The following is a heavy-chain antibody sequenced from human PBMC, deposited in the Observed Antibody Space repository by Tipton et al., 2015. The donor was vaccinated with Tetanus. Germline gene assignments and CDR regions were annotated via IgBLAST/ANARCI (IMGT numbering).Heavy chain of an antibody. J-gene: IGHJ1*01. CDR3: ARTSGYLYSNH. D-gene: IGHD3-3*01. V-gene: IGHV4-39*07. CDR2: IHSGGRA. CDR1: IGSINSGSYH. Sequence: TLSLTCAVSIGSINSGSYHWDWIRQPPGKGLEWLGGIHSGGRASYNPSLKSRLTMSLDTSKNQLSLKLSSVTSADTAVYYCARTSGYLYSNHWGQGTLVTVSS.